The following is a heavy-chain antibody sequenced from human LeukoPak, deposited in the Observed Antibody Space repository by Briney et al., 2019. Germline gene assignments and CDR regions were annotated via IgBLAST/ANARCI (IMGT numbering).Heavy chain of an antibody. J-gene: IGHJ5*02. D-gene: IGHD5-18*01. Sequence: SETLSLTCTVSGGSISSSSYYWGWIRQPPRKGLEWIGSIYYSGSTYYNPSLKSRVTISVDTSKNQFSLKLSSVTAADTAVYYCARRPAVPAMVTSWGQGTLVTVSS. CDR3: ARRPAVPAMVTS. CDR1: GGSISSSSYY. V-gene: IGHV4-39*01. CDR2: IYYSGST.